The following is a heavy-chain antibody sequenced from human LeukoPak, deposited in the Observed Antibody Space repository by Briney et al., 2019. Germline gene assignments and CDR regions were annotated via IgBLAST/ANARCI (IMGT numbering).Heavy chain of an antibody. CDR3: ARFGSGWHYFDY. CDR2: ISYSGST. V-gene: IGHV4-59*12. CDR1: GGSISSSY. J-gene: IGHJ4*02. D-gene: IGHD6-19*01. Sequence: SETLSLTCTVSGGSISSSYWSWIRQPPGKGLEWIGYISYSGSTNCNPSLKSRVTISVDTSKNQFSLKLSSVTAADTAVYYCARFGSGWHYFDYWGQGTLVTVSS.